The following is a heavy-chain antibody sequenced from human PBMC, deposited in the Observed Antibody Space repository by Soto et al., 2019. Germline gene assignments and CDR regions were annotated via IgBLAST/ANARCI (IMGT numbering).Heavy chain of an antibody. CDR3: ARTHPRLQQAYYYYGMDV. D-gene: IGHD6-13*01. CDR2: ISAYNGNT. J-gene: IGHJ6*02. Sequence: ASVKVSCKASGYTFTSYGISWVRQAPGQGLEWMGWISAYNGNTNYAQKLQGRVTMTTDTSTSTAYMELRSLRSDDTAVYYCARTHPRLQQAYYYYGMDVWGQGTTVTVSS. V-gene: IGHV1-18*01. CDR1: GYTFTSYG.